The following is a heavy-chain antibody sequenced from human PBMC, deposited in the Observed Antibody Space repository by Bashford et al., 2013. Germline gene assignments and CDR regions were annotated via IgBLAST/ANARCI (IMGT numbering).Heavy chain of an antibody. D-gene: IGHD6-13*01. Sequence: VASVKVSCKASGGTLSSYAISWVRQAPGQGLEWMGGSIPILGVTNYAQRFQGRVTITADRSTSTAYMELRSLRSDDTAVYYCARDGXSSWYIYWGQGTLVTVSS. J-gene: IGHJ4*02. V-gene: IGHV1-69*10. CDR3: ARDGXSSWYIY. CDR2: SIPILGVT. CDR1: GGTLSSYA.